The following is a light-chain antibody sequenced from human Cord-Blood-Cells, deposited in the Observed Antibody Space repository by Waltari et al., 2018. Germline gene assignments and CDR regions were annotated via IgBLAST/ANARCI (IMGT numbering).Light chain of an antibody. CDR3: QQYNSDSYT. CDR1: QSISSW. Sequence: DIQMTQSPSTLSASVGDRVTITCRTSQSISSWLAWYQQKPEKAPKLLIYKASSLESGVPSRFSGSGSGTECTLTISSLQPDDFATYYCQQYNSDSYTFGQGTKLEIK. J-gene: IGKJ2*01. CDR2: KAS. V-gene: IGKV1-5*03.